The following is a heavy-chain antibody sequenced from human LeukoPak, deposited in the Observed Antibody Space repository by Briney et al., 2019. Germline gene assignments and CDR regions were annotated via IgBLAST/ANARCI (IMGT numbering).Heavy chain of an antibody. CDR1: GYTFTSYG. V-gene: IGHV1-18*01. J-gene: IGHJ3*02. Sequence: ASVKVSCKASGYTFTSYGISWVRQAPGQGLEWMGWISAYNGNTNYAQKLQGRDTMTTDTSTSTAYMELRSLRSDDTAVYYCARVDPNYYDSSGYWWGAFDIWGQGTMVTVSS. CDR2: ISAYNGNT. CDR3: ARVDPNYYDSSGYWWGAFDI. D-gene: IGHD3-22*01.